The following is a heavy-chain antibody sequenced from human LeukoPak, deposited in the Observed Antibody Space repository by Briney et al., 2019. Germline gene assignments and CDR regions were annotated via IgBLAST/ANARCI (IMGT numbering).Heavy chain of an antibody. CDR2: TTSSSSYV. J-gene: IGHJ6*03. CDR3: ARFGSAAAGTRYYYYMDV. D-gene: IGHD6-13*01. CDR1: GFTFSSYN. Sequence: PGGSLRLSCAASGFTFSSYNMNWVRQAPGKGLEWVSSTTSSSSYVYYADSVKGRFTISRDNAKNSLYLQMNSLTAEDTAVYYCARFGSAAAGTRYYYYMDVWGKGTTVTVSS. V-gene: IGHV3-21*06.